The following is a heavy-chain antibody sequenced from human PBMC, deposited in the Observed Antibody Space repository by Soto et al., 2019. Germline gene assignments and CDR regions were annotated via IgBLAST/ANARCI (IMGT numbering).Heavy chain of an antibody. Sequence: PGGSLRLSCAASGFTFSSYAMTWVRQAPGKGLEWVSIISGSGGSTYDADSVKGRFTISRDDSKNTLFLQMNSLRTEDTAVYFCAKDWRYNYDTDAFDIWGQGTMVTVSS. J-gene: IGHJ3*02. CDR3: AKDWRYNYDTDAFDI. V-gene: IGHV3-23*01. CDR1: GFTFSSYA. D-gene: IGHD5-18*01. CDR2: ISGSGGST.